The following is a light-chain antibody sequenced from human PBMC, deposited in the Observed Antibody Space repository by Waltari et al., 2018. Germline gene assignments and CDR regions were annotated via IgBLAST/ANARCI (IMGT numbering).Light chain of an antibody. Sequence: EIVLTQSPGTLSLSLGDTATLSCRASQSVTVNFLAWYQQKPGQTPRHLIFGASNRATGIPDRFRGSGSWPDFTLTISRLEPEDFALYFCQQYSSSPAITFAQGTRLEIK. CDR2: GAS. CDR1: QSVTVNF. CDR3: QQYSSSPAIT. J-gene: IGKJ5*01. V-gene: IGKV3-20*01.